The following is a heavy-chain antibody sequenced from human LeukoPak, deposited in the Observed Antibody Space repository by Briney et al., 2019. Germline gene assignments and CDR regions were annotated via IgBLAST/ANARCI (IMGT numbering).Heavy chain of an antibody. CDR3: AKDDAWLRFGE. D-gene: IGHD3-10*01. Sequence: GGSLRLSCAASGFTFTNHGMNWVRQAPGKGLEWVSGISPSGDITYYADSVKGRFTISRDNSKNTLYLEVISLTAEDTAIYYCAKDDAWLRFGEWSQGTLVTVSS. V-gene: IGHV3-23*01. CDR1: GFTFTNHG. J-gene: IGHJ4*02. CDR2: ISPSGDIT.